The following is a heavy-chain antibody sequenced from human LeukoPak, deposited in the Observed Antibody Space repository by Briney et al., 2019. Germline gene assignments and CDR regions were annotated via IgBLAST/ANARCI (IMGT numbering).Heavy chain of an antibody. CDR2: IYPGDSDP. CDR3: ARLSDFALDY. Sequence: GESLKISCKVSGYSFTTYWIAWVRQMPEKGLEWMGIIYPGDSDPRYSPSFQGQVTISADKSINTAYLQWSGLKASDTAIYYCARLSDFALDYWGQGTLVTVSS. V-gene: IGHV5-51*01. J-gene: IGHJ4*02. CDR1: GYSFTTYW. D-gene: IGHD3-3*01.